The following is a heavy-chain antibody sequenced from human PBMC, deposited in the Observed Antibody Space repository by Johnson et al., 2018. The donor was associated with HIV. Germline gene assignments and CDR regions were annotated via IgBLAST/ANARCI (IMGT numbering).Heavy chain of an antibody. Sequence: VQLVESGGGLVKPGGSLRLSCAASGFTFSNAWMSWVRQAPGKGLEWVGRIKSKTDGGTTDYAAHVQGRFTISRDDSKNTLYLQMKSLKTEDTAVYYGTTDLGMGVYAFDIWGRGTMVTVSS. CDR3: TTDLGMGVYAFDI. J-gene: IGHJ3*02. V-gene: IGHV3-15*01. CDR2: IKSKTDGGTT. CDR1: GFTFSNAW. D-gene: IGHD3-16*01.